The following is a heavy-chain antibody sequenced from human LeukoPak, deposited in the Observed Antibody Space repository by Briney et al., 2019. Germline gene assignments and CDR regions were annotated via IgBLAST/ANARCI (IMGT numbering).Heavy chain of an antibody. D-gene: IGHD1-26*01. CDR3: AKPFRGGGTYWDWFDP. CDR1: GFTFSTYG. J-gene: IGHJ5*02. V-gene: IGHV3-30*18. Sequence: PGGSLRLSCAASGFTFSTYGMHWVRQAPGKGLEWVAAILYDGSDKYYADSVKGRFTISRDNSKNTLYLQMNSPRPEDTAVYYCAKPFRGGGTYWDWFDPWGQGTLVTVSS. CDR2: ILYDGSDK.